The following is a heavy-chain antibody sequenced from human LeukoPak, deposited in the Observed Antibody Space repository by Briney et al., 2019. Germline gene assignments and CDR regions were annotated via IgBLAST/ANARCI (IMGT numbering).Heavy chain of an antibody. CDR2: IKQDGSEQ. Sequence: PGGSLRLPCAASGFTISSNWMSWVRQAPGKGLEWVANIKQDGSEQYYVDSVKGRLTISRDNAKNSLYLQMNSLRVEDTAVYYCARGMDSWGQGTLVTVSS. V-gene: IGHV3-7*01. J-gene: IGHJ4*02. CDR3: ARGMDS. CDR1: GFTISSNW.